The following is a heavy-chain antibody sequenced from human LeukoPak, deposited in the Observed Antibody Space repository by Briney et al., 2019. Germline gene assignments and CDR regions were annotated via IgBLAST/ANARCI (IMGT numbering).Heavy chain of an antibody. D-gene: IGHD2/OR15-2a*01. CDR3: ARDRGHCDTSRCYINWFDP. Sequence: SVKVSCKTSGGALGSHSISWVRQAPGQGLEWMGGIVPTFETANYAQKFQDRFTITADESTDTVYMELGSLTSEDTAVYYCARDRGHCDTSRCYINWFDPWGQGTLVIVSP. J-gene: IGHJ5*02. CDR1: GGALGSHS. CDR2: IVPTFETA. V-gene: IGHV1-69*13.